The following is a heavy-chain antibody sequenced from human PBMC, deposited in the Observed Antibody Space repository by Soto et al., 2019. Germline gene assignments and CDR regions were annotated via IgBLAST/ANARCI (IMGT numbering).Heavy chain of an antibody. J-gene: IGHJ6*03. Sequence: EVQLVESGVGLVQPGGSLKLSCAASGFTFSGSAMHWVRQASGKGLEWVGRLRSKANNYATAYGASGKGRFTISRDDSKTTAYLQMNSLKTEDTAVYYCSRQASDFWSGKPQYYMDVWGKGTTVTVSS. CDR3: SRQASDFWSGKPQYYMDV. V-gene: IGHV3-73*01. D-gene: IGHD3-3*01. CDR2: LRSKANNYAT. CDR1: GFTFSGSA.